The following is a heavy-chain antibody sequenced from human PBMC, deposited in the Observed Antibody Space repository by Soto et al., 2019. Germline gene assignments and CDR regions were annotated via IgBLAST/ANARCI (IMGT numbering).Heavy chain of an antibody. CDR3: AKGFLAVAGSGWVD. CDR1: GFTFSSYG. Sequence: RLSCAASGFTFSSYGMHWVRQAPGKGLEWVAVISYDGSNKYYADSVKGRFTISRDNSKNTLYLQMNSLRAEDTAVYYCAKGFLAVAGSGWVDWGQGTLVTVSS. D-gene: IGHD6-19*01. V-gene: IGHV3-30*18. CDR2: ISYDGSNK. J-gene: IGHJ4*02.